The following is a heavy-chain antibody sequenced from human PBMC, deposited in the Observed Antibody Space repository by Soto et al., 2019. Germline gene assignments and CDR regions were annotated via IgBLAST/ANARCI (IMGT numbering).Heavy chain of an antibody. V-gene: IGHV3-30*19. CDR2: TSYDGSDK. CDR3: ARWGTTGGLDV. D-gene: IGHD3-16*01. Sequence: QVQLVEAGGGVVQPGTSLRVSCVGSGFTFRSYVIHWVRQAPGKGLDWDALTSYDGSDKYYGDSVRSRFTITRDNSRNTVELQMDSLRSEDTALYYCARWGTTGGLDVWGQGTLVSVSS. J-gene: IGHJ1*01. CDR1: GFTFRSYV.